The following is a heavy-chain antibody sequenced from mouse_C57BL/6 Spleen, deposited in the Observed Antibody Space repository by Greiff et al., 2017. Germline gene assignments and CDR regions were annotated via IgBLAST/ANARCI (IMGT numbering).Heavy chain of an antibody. V-gene: IGHV10-3*01. CDR2: IRSKSSNYAT. CDR1: GFTFNTYA. J-gene: IGHJ3*01. D-gene: IGHD2-4*01. Sequence: EVQLVESGGGLVQPKGSLKLSCAASGFTFNTYAMHWVRQAPGQGLEWVARIRSKSSNYATYYADSVKDRVTISRDDSQSMLYLQMNNLKAEDTAMYDCVREGFYYNYDGFAYWGQGTLVTVSA. CDR3: VREGFYYNYDGFAY.